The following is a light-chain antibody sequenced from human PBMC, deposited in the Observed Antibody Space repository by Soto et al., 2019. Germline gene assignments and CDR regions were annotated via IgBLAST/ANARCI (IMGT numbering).Light chain of an antibody. CDR2: GAS. CDR1: QSVSSN. J-gene: IGKJ1*01. V-gene: IGKV3-15*01. Sequence: EIVMTQSPATLSVSPGERATLSCRASQSVSSNLAWYQQKPGQAPRLFIYGASTRATGIPARFSGSGSGTEFTLTISSLQSEDFSVYYCQHCNNWPRTFGQGTKVEIK. CDR3: QHCNNWPRT.